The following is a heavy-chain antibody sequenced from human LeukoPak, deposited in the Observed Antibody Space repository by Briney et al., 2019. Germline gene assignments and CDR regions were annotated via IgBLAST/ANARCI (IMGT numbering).Heavy chain of an antibody. V-gene: IGHV3-30*03. CDR3: ARGDTPENDFWSGYPRPAEYFQH. CDR1: GFTFSSYG. CDR2: ISYDGSNK. D-gene: IGHD3-3*01. J-gene: IGHJ1*01. Sequence: PGGSLRLSCAASGFTFSSYGMHWVRQAPGKGLEWVAVISYDGSNKYYADSVKGRFTISRDNSKNTLYLQMNSLRAEDTAVYYCARGDTPENDFWSGYPRPAEYFQHWGQGTLVTVSS.